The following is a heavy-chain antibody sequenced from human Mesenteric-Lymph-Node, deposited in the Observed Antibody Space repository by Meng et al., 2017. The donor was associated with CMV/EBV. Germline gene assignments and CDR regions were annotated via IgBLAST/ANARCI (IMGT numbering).Heavy chain of an antibody. CDR3: ARENSQFFEFYEYYFDY. CDR2: IRGKAYSGTT. J-gene: IGHJ4*02. V-gene: IGHV3-49*04. D-gene: IGHD3-3*01. CDR1: GFTFGAYT. Sequence: GGSLRLSCTASGFTFGAYTMTWVRQAPGKGLEWVGFIRGKAYSGTTEYAASVQGRFSISRDDSKSIAYLQMDSLKTEDTAVYYCARENSQFFEFYEYYFDYWGQGTLVTVSS.